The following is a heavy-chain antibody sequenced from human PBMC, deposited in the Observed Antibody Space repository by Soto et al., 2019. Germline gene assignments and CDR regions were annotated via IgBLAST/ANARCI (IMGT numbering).Heavy chain of an antibody. V-gene: IGHV4-4*02. CDR2: SHQSGNT. J-gene: IGHJ4*02. CDR1: GVSISSHDW. D-gene: IGHD5-18*01. Sequence: QVQLQESGPGLVKPSGTLSLTCAVSGVSISSHDWWTWVRQPPGKGLEWIGESHQSGNTNYNSSLESRVTISLDKSKNQCSLQRRSVTVAGTAVYYCATRDTGRVYWGQGTLVTVSS. CDR3: ATRDTGRVY.